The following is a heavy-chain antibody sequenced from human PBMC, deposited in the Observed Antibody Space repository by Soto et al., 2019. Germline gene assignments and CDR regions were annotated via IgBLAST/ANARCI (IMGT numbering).Heavy chain of an antibody. CDR3: ARGGYYFYMDV. D-gene: IGHD1-26*01. Sequence: QVQLQESGPGLVKPSETLSLTCAVSGGSISISNWWSWVRQTPGKGLEWIGQIHHSGSTNYSPSLTIRVTISVDKSKNQFSLKMNSVTAADTAVYYCARGGYYFYMDVLGKGTTVTVSS. CDR2: IHHSGST. J-gene: IGHJ6*03. V-gene: IGHV4-4*02. CDR1: GGSISISNW.